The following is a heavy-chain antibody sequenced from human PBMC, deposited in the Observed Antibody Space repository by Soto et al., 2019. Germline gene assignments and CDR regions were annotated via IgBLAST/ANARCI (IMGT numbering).Heavy chain of an antibody. D-gene: IGHD3-3*01. CDR1: GGTFSSYA. CDR2: ITPIFGTA. J-gene: IGHJ4*02. CDR3: ARADYDFWSGYSPIDY. Sequence: SVKVSCKASGGTFSSYAISWVRQAPGQGLEWMGGITPIFGTANYAQKFQGRVTITADESTSTAYMELSSLRSEDTAVYYCARADYDFWSGYSPIDYWGQGTLVTVSS. V-gene: IGHV1-69*13.